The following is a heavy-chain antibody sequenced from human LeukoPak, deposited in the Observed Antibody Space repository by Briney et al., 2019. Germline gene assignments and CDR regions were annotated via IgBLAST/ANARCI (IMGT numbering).Heavy chain of an antibody. V-gene: IGHV1-18*01. Sequence: ASVKVSCKASGYTFTSYGISWVRQALGQGREWMGPISAYNGNTNYAQKLQGRVTMTTDTSTSTAYMELRSLRSDDTAVYYCSRGWVGYDILSGYPLDIDYWGQGTLVTVSS. CDR3: SRGWVGYDILSGYPLDIDY. CDR1: GYTFTSYG. D-gene: IGHD3-9*01. J-gene: IGHJ4*02. CDR2: ISAYNGNT.